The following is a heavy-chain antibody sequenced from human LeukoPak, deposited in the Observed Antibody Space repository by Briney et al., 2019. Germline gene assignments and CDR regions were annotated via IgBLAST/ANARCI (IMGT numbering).Heavy chain of an antibody. J-gene: IGHJ4*02. CDR2: ISSPSSFI. CDR3: ATGSRLQLGFDY. D-gene: IGHD5-24*01. V-gene: IGHV3-21*01. CDR1: GFTFSSYS. Sequence: GGSLRLSCAASGFTFSSYSMNWVCQAPGKGLEWVSSISSPSSFIYYADSVKGRFTISRDNAKNSLYLQMNSLRADDTAVYYCATGSRLQLGFDYWGQGALVTVSS.